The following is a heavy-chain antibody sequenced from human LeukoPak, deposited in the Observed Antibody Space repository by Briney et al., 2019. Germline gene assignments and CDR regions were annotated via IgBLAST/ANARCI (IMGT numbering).Heavy chain of an antibody. Sequence: ASVKVSCKASGYTFTSYDINWVRQATGQGLEWMGWMNPNSGNTGYAQKFQGRVTMTRSTSISTAYMELSSLRSEDTAVYYCARARDFYDSSGYVRGFDYWGQGTLVTVSS. D-gene: IGHD3-22*01. CDR3: ARARDFYDSSGYVRGFDY. V-gene: IGHV1-8*01. CDR1: GYTFTSYD. J-gene: IGHJ4*02. CDR2: MNPNSGNT.